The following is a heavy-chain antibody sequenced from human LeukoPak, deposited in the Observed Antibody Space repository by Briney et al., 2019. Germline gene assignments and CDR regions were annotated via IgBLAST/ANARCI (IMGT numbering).Heavy chain of an antibody. CDR3: AREQSIATDYGDYIDY. J-gene: IGHJ4*02. CDR1: GFTFSSYA. Sequence: GGSLRLSCAASGFTFSSYAMHWVRQAPGKGLEWVAVISYDGSNKYYADSVKGRFTISRDNSKNTLYLQMNSLRAEDTAVYYCAREQSIATDYGDYIDYWGQGTLVTVSS. V-gene: IGHV3-30*04. CDR2: ISYDGSNK. D-gene: IGHD4-17*01.